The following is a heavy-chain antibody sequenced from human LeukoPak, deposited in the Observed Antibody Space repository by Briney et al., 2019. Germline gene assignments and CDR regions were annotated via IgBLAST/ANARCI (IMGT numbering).Heavy chain of an antibody. CDR2: IYTSGST. J-gene: IGHJ4*02. CDR3: ARGTTSIPDY. D-gene: IGHD1/OR15-1a*01. CDR1: GGSISSGSYY. V-gene: IGHV4-61*02. Sequence: SETLSHTCTVSGGSISSGSYYWIWIRQPAGKGLQWIGRIYTSGSTNYNPSLKGRVTISVDTSKNQFSLKLSSVTAADTAVYYRARGTTSIPDYWGQGTLVTVSS.